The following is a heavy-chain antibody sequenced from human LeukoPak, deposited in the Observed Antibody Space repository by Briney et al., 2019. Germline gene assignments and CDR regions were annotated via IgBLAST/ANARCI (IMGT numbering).Heavy chain of an antibody. CDR2: ISAYNGNT. CDR3: ARAIAVAGNWFDP. D-gene: IGHD6-19*01. Sequence: ASVKVSCKASGYTFTSYGISWVRQAPGQGLEWRGWISAYNGNTNYAQKLQGRVTVTTDTSTSTAYMALRSLRSDDTAVYYCARAIAVAGNWFDPWGQGTLVTVSS. J-gene: IGHJ5*02. CDR1: GYTFTSYG. V-gene: IGHV1-18*01.